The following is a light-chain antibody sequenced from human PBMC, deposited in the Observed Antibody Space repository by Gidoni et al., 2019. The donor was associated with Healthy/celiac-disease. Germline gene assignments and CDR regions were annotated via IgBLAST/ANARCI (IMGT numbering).Light chain of an antibody. J-gene: IGKJ2*01. V-gene: IGKV1-39*01. Sequence: DIQMTQSPSSLSASVGDRVTITCRASQSISSYLNWYQQKPGKAPKLLIYAASSLQSGVPSRFSGSGSGTDFTFTISSLQPEDFATYYCQQSYSTQYTFGQGTKLEIK. CDR2: AAS. CDR1: QSISSY. CDR3: QQSYSTQYT.